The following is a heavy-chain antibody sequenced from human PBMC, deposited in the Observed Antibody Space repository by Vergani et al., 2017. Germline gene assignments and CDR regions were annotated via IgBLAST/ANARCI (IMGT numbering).Heavy chain of an antibody. CDR2: ISSSSSYI. CDR1: GFTFSSYS. V-gene: IGHV3-21*01. D-gene: IGHD2-2*01. J-gene: IGHJ4*02. Sequence: EVQLVESGGGLVKPGGSLRLSCAASGFTFSSYSMNWVRQAPGKGLEWVSSISSSSSYIYYADSVKGRFTISRDNAKNSLYLQMNSLRAEDTAVYYCAGGGDIVKLGYCSSTSCYEGHIDYWGQGTLVTVSS. CDR3: AGGGDIVKLGYCSSTSCYEGHIDY.